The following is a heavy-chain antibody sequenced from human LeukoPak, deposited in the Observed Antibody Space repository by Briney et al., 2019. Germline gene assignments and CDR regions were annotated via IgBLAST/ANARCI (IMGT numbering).Heavy chain of an antibody. CDR3: AKSISRHPYDAFDI. CDR2: ISYDGSNK. Sequence: GGSLRLSCAASGFTFSSYGMHWVRQAPGKGLEWVAVISYDGSNKYYADSVKGRFTISRDNSKNTLYPQMNSLRAEDTAVYYCAKSISRHPYDAFDIWGQGTMVTVSS. CDR1: GFTFSSYG. V-gene: IGHV3-30*18. J-gene: IGHJ3*02.